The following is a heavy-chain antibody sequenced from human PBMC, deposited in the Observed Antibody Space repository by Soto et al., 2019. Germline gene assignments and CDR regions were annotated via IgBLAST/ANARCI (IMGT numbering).Heavy chain of an antibody. J-gene: IGHJ4*02. D-gene: IGHD1-26*01. CDR2: IYNSGST. CDR1: GGSINNNGYF. Sequence: SETLSLTCTVAGGSINNNGYFWSWIRQPPGSGLEWIGHIYNSGSTYSNPSLKSRLTISVDTSKNQFSLKLSSVTAADTALYYCARGPSGDKVEYWGQGTLVTVSS. V-gene: IGHV4-30-4*01. CDR3: ARGPSGDKVEY.